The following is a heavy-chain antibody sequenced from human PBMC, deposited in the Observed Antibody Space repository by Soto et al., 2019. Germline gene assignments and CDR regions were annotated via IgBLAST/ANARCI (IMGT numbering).Heavy chain of an antibody. J-gene: IGHJ5*02. Sequence: PSETLSLTCTVSGGSISSYYWSWIRQPPGKGLEWIGYIYYSGCTNYNPSLKSRVTISVDTSKNQFSLKLSSVTAADTAVYYCARGPAQQLVPWFDPWGQGTLVTVSS. CDR3: ARGPAQQLVPWFDP. D-gene: IGHD6-13*01. V-gene: IGHV4-59*01. CDR2: IYYSGCT. CDR1: GGSISSYY.